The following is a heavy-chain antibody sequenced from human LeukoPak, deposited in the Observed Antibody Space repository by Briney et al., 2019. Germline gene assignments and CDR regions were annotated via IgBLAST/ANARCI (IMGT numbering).Heavy chain of an antibody. CDR3: AKHLRLKSYYMDV. J-gene: IGHJ6*03. Sequence: VGSLRLSCAASEFTFSSYGMHWVRQAPGKGLEWVAFIRYDGSNKYYADSVKGRFTISRDNSKNTLYLQINSLRAEDTAVYYCAKHLRLKSYYMDVWGKGTTVTVSS. V-gene: IGHV3-30*02. CDR2: IRYDGSNK. CDR1: EFTFSSYG. D-gene: IGHD4-17*01.